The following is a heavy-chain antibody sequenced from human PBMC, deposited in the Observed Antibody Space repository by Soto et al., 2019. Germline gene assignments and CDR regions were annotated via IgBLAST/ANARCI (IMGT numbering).Heavy chain of an antibody. CDR1: DGSFSGHY. CDR3: ARAVRRPEISFGGVIILFDP. V-gene: IGHV4-34*01. D-gene: IGHD3-16*01. CDR2: ISHSGST. J-gene: IGHJ5*02. Sequence: TLSLTCAVYDGSFSGHYWSWIRQPPGKGLEWIGEISHSGSTNYNPSHKGRATISVDTSKNQFSLKLSSVTAADTAVYYCARAVRRPEISFGGVIILFDPWGQGTLVTVSS.